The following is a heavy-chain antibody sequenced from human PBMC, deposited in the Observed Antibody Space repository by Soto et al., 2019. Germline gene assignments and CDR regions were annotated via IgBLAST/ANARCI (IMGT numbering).Heavy chain of an antibody. Sequence: EVQLLESGGDLVQPGGALRLPCAAAGFTFSKFVMRWVRQTPGKGLEWVSTITETGGDTYYTDSVKGRFTISRDNSKNTLYLQMSSLRAEDTALYYCTKASPDRHHMDVWGQGTTVTVSS. J-gene: IGHJ6*02. CDR1: GFTFSKFV. V-gene: IGHV3-23*01. CDR2: ITETGGDT. CDR3: TKASPDRHHMDV.